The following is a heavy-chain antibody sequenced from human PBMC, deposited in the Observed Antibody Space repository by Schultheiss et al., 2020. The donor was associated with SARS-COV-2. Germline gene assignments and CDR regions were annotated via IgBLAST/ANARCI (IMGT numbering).Heavy chain of an antibody. Sequence: ASVKVSCKASGYTFTSYYIHWMRQAPGQGLEWMGVINPSGGSTTNAQRFQGRVTLTGDTSTSTVYMELSSLRFEDTAVYYCASPPPSSGSYLFGYWGQGTLVTVSS. CDR1: GYTFTSYY. CDR2: INPSGGST. CDR3: ASPPPSSGSYLFGY. V-gene: IGHV1-46*01. J-gene: IGHJ4*02. D-gene: IGHD1-26*01.